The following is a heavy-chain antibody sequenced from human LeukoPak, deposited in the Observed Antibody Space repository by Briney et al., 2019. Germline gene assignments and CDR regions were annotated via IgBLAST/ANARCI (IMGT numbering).Heavy chain of an antibody. D-gene: IGHD3-10*01. V-gene: IGHV1-18*01. CDR1: GYTFTSYG. CDR3: AKEQESGIYGMDL. J-gene: IGHJ6*02. CDR2: ISGYNGNT. Sequence: ASLKVSCKASGYTFTSYGISWVRQAPGQGLEWMGWISGYNGNTNYAQKLQGRVTMTTDTSTSTAYMELRSLRSDDTAVYYCAKEQESGIYGMDLWGQGTTVTVSS.